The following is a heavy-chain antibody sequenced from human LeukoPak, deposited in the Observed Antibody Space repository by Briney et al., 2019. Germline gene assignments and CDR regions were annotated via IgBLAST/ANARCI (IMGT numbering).Heavy chain of an antibody. CDR2: ITASRDYT. Sequence: GGSLRLSCAASGFTFSTYAMTWVRQAPGKGLEWVSTITASRDYTYHADSVKGRFTISRDDSKNTLYLQMSSLRAEDTALYHCAKGKLAFDSWGQGTLVTVSS. V-gene: IGHV3-23*01. CDR1: GFTFSTYA. J-gene: IGHJ4*02. CDR3: AKGKLAFDS.